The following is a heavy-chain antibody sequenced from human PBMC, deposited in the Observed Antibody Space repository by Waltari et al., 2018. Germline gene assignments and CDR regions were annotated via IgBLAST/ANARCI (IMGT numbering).Heavy chain of an antibody. V-gene: IGHV4-34*01. Sequence: QVQLQESGPGLVKPLGTLSLTCAVYGGTFNDHYWNWIRQPPGKGLEWIGQINDSGSTNYNPSLRSRVTISVDTSKNQFSLNLSSVTAADTAVYYCASSYYDTSGYSPFDYWGQGTLVTVSS. CDR2: INDSGST. CDR1: GGTFNDHY. CDR3: ASSYYDTSGYSPFDY. J-gene: IGHJ4*02. D-gene: IGHD3-22*01.